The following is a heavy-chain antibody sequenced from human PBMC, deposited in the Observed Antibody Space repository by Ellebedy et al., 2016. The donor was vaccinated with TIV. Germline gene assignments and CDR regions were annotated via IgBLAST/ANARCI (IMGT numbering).Heavy chain of an antibody. J-gene: IGHJ2*01. Sequence: MPSETLSLTCTVPGASITSYWNWIRAPPGRGLESIGYVYYSGKTNYSPSLKDGVTISLDTSKSQFSLTLNSVTAAATAVYYCARKRLSNWSFDLWGRGTLVTVSS. CDR2: VYYSGKT. CDR3: ARKRLSNWSFDL. V-gene: IGHV4-59*01. CDR1: GASITSY.